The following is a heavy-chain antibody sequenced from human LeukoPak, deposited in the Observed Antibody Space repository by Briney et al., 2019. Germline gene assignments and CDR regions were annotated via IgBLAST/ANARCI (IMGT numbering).Heavy chain of an antibody. D-gene: IGHD3-9*01. CDR3: ARDQGDVLRYFDWLSVSDY. J-gene: IGHJ4*02. CDR1: GYTFTSYG. V-gene: IGHV1-2*02. Sequence: GASVKVSCKASGYTFTSYGISWVRQAPGQGLEWMGWINPNSGGTNYAQKFQGRVTMTRDTSISTAYMELSRLRSDDTAVYYCARDQGDVLRYFDWLSVSDYWGQGTLVTVSS. CDR2: INPNSGGT.